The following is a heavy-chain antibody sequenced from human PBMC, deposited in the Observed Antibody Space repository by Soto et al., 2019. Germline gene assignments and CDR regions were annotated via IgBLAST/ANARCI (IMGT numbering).Heavy chain of an antibody. CDR1: GYTFINHY. D-gene: IGHD6-19*01. CDR3: ATDLNVGPSGWERDY. CDR2: ITANSGTT. Sequence: QVQLVQSGPEVKKPGAAVTVSCKASGYTFINHYVHWVRQAPGQGLEWVGLITANSGTTSSAQPFNRRVTMTTDTSTSTVYMELSSLRFEDTAVYYCATDLNVGPSGWERDYWGQGTLVTVSS. V-gene: IGHV1-46*03. J-gene: IGHJ4*02.